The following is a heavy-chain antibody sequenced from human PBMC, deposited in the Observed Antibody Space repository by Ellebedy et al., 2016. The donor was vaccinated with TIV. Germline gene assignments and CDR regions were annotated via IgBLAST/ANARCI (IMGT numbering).Heavy chain of an antibody. D-gene: IGHD1-26*01. J-gene: IGHJ5*02. CDR2: IKSTTDGGTT. V-gene: IGHV3-15*01. CDR3: TIEPPRGT. CDR1: GFTFSNAW. Sequence: GESLKISCAASGFTFSNAWMSWVRQAPEKGLEWVGRIKSTTDGGTTDYAAPVKGRFTISSDDSKNTMYLQMNSLKTEDTAVYYCTIEPPRGTWGQGTLVTVSS.